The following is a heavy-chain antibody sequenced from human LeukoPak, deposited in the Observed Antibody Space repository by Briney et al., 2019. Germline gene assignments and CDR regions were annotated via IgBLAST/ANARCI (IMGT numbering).Heavy chain of an antibody. D-gene: IGHD6-19*01. CDR3: ARVHSSVSSESKGYDH. Sequence: GGTLRLSCAASGFTFSDHYMSWIRLAPGKGLEWISYISFSHHTNYADSVKGRFTISRDDARNSLFLQMNSLRDEDTAVYYCARVHSSVSSESKGYDHWGQGTLVTVSS. J-gene: IGHJ4*02. CDR1: GFTFSDHY. CDR2: ISFSHHT. V-gene: IGHV3-11*06.